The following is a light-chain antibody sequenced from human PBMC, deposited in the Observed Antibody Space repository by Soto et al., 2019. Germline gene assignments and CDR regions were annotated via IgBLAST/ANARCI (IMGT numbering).Light chain of an antibody. V-gene: IGKV1-5*01. J-gene: IGKJ1*01. CDR1: QSASTF. CDR3: QQYNRYAVT. CDR2: DAS. Sequence: VHMTQSPSAVSASVGDRLTITCRASQSASTFLAWYQQKPGQAPKLLIYDASTLQSGVPSRFSASGSGTEFALTISGLQPDDFAVYYCQQYNRYAVTFGQGTKADIK.